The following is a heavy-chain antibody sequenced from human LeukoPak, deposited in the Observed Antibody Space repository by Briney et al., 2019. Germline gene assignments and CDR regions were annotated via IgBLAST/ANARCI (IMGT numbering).Heavy chain of an antibody. CDR2: IYGGGNI. D-gene: IGHD5-24*01. CDR1: GFTVSSNY. Sequence: GGSLRLSCAASGFTVSSNYMNWVRQAPGKGLEWVSAIYGGGNIYYADSVKGRFTISRDNSKNTLYLQMNSLRAEDTAVYYCARGAGYNCPYYFDYWGQGTLVTVSS. V-gene: IGHV3-53*01. J-gene: IGHJ4*02. CDR3: ARGAGYNCPYYFDY.